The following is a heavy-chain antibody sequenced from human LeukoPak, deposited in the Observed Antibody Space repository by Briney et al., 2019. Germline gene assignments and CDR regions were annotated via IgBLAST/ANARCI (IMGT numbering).Heavy chain of an antibody. V-gene: IGHV4-4*07. Sequence: SETLSLTCTVSGGSISSYYWSWVRQPAGKGLVWIGRIYTSASTNYIPSLNSRVTMSVDTSKNQFSLKLSSVTAADTAVYYCARDMDGDYEQDYWGQGTLVTVSS. D-gene: IGHD4-17*01. CDR3: ARDMDGDYEQDY. CDR1: GGSISSYY. J-gene: IGHJ4*02. CDR2: IYTSAST.